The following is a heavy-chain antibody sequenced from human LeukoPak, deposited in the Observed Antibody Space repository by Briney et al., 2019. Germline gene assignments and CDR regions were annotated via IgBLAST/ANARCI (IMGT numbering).Heavy chain of an antibody. CDR1: GGSLSRYY. J-gene: IGHJ3*02. CDR3: ARALDYGGPDAFDI. Sequence: SEALSLTCTGSGGSLSRYYWSWIRQPPGKGLAWIGYIYYSGSTNYNLSLKSRVTISVDQSKNQFSLKLSSVTAADTAVYYCARALDYGGPDAFDIWGQGTMATVSS. V-gene: IGHV4-59*01. CDR2: IYYSGST. D-gene: IGHD4-17*01.